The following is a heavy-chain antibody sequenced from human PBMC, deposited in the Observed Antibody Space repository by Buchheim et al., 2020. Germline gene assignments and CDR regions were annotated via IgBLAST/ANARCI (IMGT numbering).Heavy chain of an antibody. J-gene: IGHJ6*03. CDR1: GFTFSSYE. CDR3: ARELHIVDPTSYYYYYYMDV. V-gene: IGHV3-48*03. Sequence: EVQLVESGGGLVQPGGSLRLSCAASGFTFSSYEMNWVRQAPGKGLEWVSYISSSGSNIYYEDSVKGRFTISRDNAKNSLYLQMNSLRANDPAVYYCARELHIVDPTSYYYYYYMDVLGKGAT. CDR2: ISSSGSNI. D-gene: IGHD5-12*01.